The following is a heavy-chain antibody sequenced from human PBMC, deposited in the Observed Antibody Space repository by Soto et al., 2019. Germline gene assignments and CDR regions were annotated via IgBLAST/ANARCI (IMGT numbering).Heavy chain of an antibody. Sequence: ASVKVSCKASGYTFTSYYMHWVRQAPGQGLEWMGIINPSGGSTSYAQKFQGRITITSDEYTSIVYMELSSLRSEDTAVYYCMRDQRTMFPLGSSGMDVWGQGTTVAVSS. CDR3: MRDQRTMFPLGSSGMDV. J-gene: IGHJ6*02. V-gene: IGHV1-46*01. CDR2: INPSGGST. D-gene: IGHD3-10*02. CDR1: GYTFTSYY.